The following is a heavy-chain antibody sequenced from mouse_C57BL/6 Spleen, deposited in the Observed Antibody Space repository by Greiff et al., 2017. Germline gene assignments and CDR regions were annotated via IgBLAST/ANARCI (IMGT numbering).Heavy chain of an antibody. J-gene: IGHJ3*01. Sequence: QVQLQQSGAELMKPGASVKLSCKATGYTFTGYWIEWVKQRPGHGLEWIGEILPGSGSTNYNEKFKGKATFTADTSSNTANMQLSSLTTEDSAIYYCARYPYYGSSYDAWFAYWGQGTLVTVSA. D-gene: IGHD1-1*01. CDR2: ILPGSGST. V-gene: IGHV1-9*01. CDR1: GYTFTGYW. CDR3: ARYPYYGSSYDAWFAY.